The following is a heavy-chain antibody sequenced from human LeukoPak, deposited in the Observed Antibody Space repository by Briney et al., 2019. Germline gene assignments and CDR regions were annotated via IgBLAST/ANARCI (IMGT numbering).Heavy chain of an antibody. Sequence: PGGSLRLSCAASGFTFSTYAMTWVRQAPGKGLEWVSSISSSSSYIYYADSVKGRFTISRDNAKNSLYLQMNSLRAEDTAVYYCARDRVVVVPAAIHFDYWGQGTLVTVSS. CDR1: GFTFSTYA. D-gene: IGHD2-2*02. CDR2: ISSSSSYI. V-gene: IGHV3-21*01. CDR3: ARDRVVVVPAAIHFDY. J-gene: IGHJ4*02.